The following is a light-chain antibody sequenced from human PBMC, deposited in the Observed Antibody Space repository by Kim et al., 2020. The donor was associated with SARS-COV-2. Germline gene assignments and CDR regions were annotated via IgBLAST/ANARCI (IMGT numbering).Light chain of an antibody. CDR3: SSCAGTNNLV. J-gene: IGLJ2*01. CDR1: SSGVGGYSD. V-gene: IGLV2-8*01. CDR2: EVS. Sequence: GQSVPSSFTGTSSGVGGYSDVSWYQHHPGKAPKLMIYEVSKRPSGVPDRFSGSKSGNSASLTVSGLQAEDEADYYCSSCAGTNNLVFGGGTQLTVL.